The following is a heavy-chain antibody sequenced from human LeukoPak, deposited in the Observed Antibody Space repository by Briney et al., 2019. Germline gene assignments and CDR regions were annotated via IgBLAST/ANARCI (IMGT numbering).Heavy chain of an antibody. D-gene: IGHD5-12*01. J-gene: IGHJ4*02. Sequence: GGSLRLSCAASGFTFSSYSMNWVRQAPGKGLEWVSYISSSSGTIYYADSVKGRFTISRDNAKNSLYLQMNSLRAEDTAVYYCARVRHIVATLDYWGQGTLVTVSS. CDR1: GFTFSSYS. CDR3: ARVRHIVATLDY. CDR2: ISSSSGTI. V-gene: IGHV3-48*01.